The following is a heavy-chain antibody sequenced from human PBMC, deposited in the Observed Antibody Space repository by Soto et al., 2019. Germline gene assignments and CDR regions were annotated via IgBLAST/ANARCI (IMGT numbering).Heavy chain of an antibody. D-gene: IGHD3-3*01. CDR3: AKDRGRFLEWLLSRVLQSGFDY. J-gene: IGHJ4*02. CDR1: GFTFRSYV. Sequence: EVQLLESGGGLVQPGGSLRLSCAASGFTFRSYVMSWVRQAPGKGLEWVSGISASDGSTYYADSVQGRFTISRDNSKNTLYLQMNSLRAEDTAVYYCAKDRGRFLEWLLSRVLQSGFDYWGQGTLVTVSS. V-gene: IGHV3-23*01. CDR2: ISASDGST.